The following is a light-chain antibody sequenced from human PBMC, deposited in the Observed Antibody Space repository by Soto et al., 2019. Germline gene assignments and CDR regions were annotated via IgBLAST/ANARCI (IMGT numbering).Light chain of an antibody. J-gene: IGKJ2*01. CDR1: QSVSSN. CDR2: GAS. Sequence: EIVMKQSPATLSVSPGERATLSCRASQSVSSNLAWYQQKPGQAPRLLIYGASTRATGIPARFSGGGSGTEFTLTISSLQSEDFAFYYCQQYNNWPYIFVQGTKLEIK. CDR3: QQYNNWPYI. V-gene: IGKV3-15*01.